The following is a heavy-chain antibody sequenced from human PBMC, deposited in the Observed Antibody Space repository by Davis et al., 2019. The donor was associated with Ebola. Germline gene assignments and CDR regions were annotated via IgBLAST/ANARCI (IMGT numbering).Heavy chain of an antibody. CDR2: ISSSSSYI. Sequence: GESLKISCAASGFTFSSYSMNWVRQAPGKGLEWVSSISSSSSYIYYADSVKGRSTISRDNAKNSLYLQMNSLRAEDTAVYYCARGEYFDWLLYGAFDYWGQGTLVTVSS. CDR3: ARGEYFDWLLYGAFDY. V-gene: IGHV3-21*01. CDR1: GFTFSSYS. J-gene: IGHJ4*02. D-gene: IGHD3-9*01.